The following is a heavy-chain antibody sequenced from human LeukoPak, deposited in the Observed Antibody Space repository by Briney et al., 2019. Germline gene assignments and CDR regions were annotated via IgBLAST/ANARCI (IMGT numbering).Heavy chain of an antibody. CDR1: GFTFSSYA. Sequence: PGGSLRLSCAASGFTFSSYAMSWVRQAPGKGLEWVSAVTGTGGSTYYADSVNGRFTIFRDNSKNTLYLQMNSLRAEDTAVYYCAKVPSSGWYGSHFDYWGQGTLVTVSS. J-gene: IGHJ4*02. CDR2: VTGTGGST. V-gene: IGHV3-23*01. D-gene: IGHD6-19*01. CDR3: AKVPSSGWYGSHFDY.